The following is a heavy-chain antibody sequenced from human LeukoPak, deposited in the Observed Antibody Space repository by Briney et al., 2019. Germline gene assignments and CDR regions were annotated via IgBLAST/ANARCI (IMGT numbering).Heavy chain of an antibody. CDR3: ARGCGYDSSGYYCNDAFDI. CDR1: GGSISSYY. V-gene: IGHV4-4*07. D-gene: IGHD3-22*01. J-gene: IGHJ3*02. Sequence: SETLSLTCTVSGGSISSYYWSWIRQPAGKGLEWIGRIYTSGSTNYNPSLKSRVTISVDTSKNQFSLKLSSVTAADTAVYYCARGCGYDSSGYYCNDAFDIWGQGTMVTVSS. CDR2: IYTSGST.